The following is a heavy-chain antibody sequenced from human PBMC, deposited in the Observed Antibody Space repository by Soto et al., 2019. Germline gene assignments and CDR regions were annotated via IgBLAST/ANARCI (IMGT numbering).Heavy chain of an antibody. J-gene: IGHJ1*01. V-gene: IGHV4-39*02. D-gene: IGHD6-13*01. Sequence: SGTVRQTGTVSDSANSSYYWSWLRQSPGKGLEWIGSVHHSVTTYYNPSLKGRVTISMDTSKNQFSLRLTSVTAADTAVYYCARDTSSTSLRAEYFQFWGQGTQVTVSS. CDR3: ARDTSSTSLRAEYFQF. CDR2: VHHSVTT. CDR1: DSANSSYY.